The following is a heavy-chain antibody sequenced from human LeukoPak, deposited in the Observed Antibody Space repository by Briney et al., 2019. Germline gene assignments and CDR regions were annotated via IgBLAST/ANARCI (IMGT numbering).Heavy chain of an antibody. Sequence: GGSLRLSCVASGFTLSSYSMHWVRQAPGKGLEFVSAISRDGGSTYYANSVKGRFTISRDISKNTLYLQMGSLRPGDMAVYYCARVDSGSACASWGQGILVTVSS. CDR1: GFTLSSYS. CDR2: ISRDGGST. V-gene: IGHV3-64*01. CDR3: ARVDSGSACAS. D-gene: IGHD6-19*01. J-gene: IGHJ1*01.